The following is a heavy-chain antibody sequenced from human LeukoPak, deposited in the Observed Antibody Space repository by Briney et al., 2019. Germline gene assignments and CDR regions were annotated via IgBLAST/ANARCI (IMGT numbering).Heavy chain of an antibody. CDR1: GYTFTGYY. J-gene: IGHJ6*03. D-gene: IGHD6-6*01. Sequence: ASVKVSCKASGYTFTGYYMHWVRQAPGQGLEWMGRINPNSGGTNYAQKFQGRVTMTRDTFISTAYMELSRLRSDDTAVYYCARDGQYSSSSHVHYYYYMDVWGKGTTVTVSS. V-gene: IGHV1-2*06. CDR2: INPNSGGT. CDR3: ARDGQYSSSSHVHYYYYMDV.